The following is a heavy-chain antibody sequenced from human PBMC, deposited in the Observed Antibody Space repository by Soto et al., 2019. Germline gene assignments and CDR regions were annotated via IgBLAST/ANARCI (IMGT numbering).Heavy chain of an antibody. CDR3: ARELVDYYDSSVVWFDP. CDR1: GGSISSGDYY. Sequence: QVQLQESGPGLVKPSQTLSLTCTVSGGSISSGDYYWSWIRQPPGKGLEWIGYIYYSGSTYYNPSLKRRVTISVDTSKNQFSLKLSSVTAADTAVYYCARELVDYYDSSVVWFDPWGQGTLVTVSS. J-gene: IGHJ5*02. CDR2: IYYSGST. V-gene: IGHV4-30-4*01. D-gene: IGHD3-22*01.